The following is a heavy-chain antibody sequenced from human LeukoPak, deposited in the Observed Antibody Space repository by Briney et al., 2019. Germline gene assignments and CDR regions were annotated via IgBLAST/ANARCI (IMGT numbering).Heavy chain of an antibody. J-gene: IGHJ5*02. D-gene: IGHD4-17*01. V-gene: IGHV1-2*06. CDR1: GYTFTSYG. Sequence: ASVKVSCTASGYTFTSYGISWVRQAPGQGLEWMGRINPNSGGTNYAQKFQGRVTMTRDTSISTAYMELSRLRSDDTAVYYCARDDYGDYGRWNWFDPWGQGTLVTVSS. CDR3: ARDDYGDYGRWNWFDP. CDR2: INPNSGGT.